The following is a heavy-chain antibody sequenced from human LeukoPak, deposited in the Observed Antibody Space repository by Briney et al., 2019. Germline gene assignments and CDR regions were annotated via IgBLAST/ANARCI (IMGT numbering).Heavy chain of an antibody. Sequence: SETLSLTCTVSGGSISSYYWSWIRQPPGKGLEGIGYIYYSGSTNYNPSLKSRVTISVDTSKNQFSLKLSSVTAADTAVYYCARGVDTAMVGYWGQGTLVTVSS. D-gene: IGHD5-18*01. CDR3: ARGVDTAMVGY. CDR2: IYYSGST. J-gene: IGHJ4*02. CDR1: GGSISSYY. V-gene: IGHV4-59*01.